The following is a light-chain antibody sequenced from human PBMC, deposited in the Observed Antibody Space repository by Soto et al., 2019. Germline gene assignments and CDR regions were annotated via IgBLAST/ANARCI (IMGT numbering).Light chain of an antibody. V-gene: IGLV2-8*01. CDR2: EVS. Sequence: QSVLTQPPSASGSPGQSVTISCTGTSSDIGAYIYVSWYQQHPGKAPKLMISEVSRRPSGVPERFSGSKSGNTASLTVPGLQADDEAHYFCSSYAGNNNLVFGTGPNLTVL. J-gene: IGLJ1*01. CDR3: SSYAGNNNLV. CDR1: SSDIGAYIY.